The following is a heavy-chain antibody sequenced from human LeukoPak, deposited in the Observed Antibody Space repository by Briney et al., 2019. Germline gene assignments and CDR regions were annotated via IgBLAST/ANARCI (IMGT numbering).Heavy chain of an antibody. CDR2: IGGGGVDT. J-gene: IGHJ4*02. V-gene: IGHV3-23*01. D-gene: IGHD1-1*01. CDR3: AKDPPTTGTTFDN. CDR1: GFTFSSYA. Sequence: GGSLRLSCAASGFTFSSYAMSWVRQAPGKGLELVSSIGGGGVDTYYADSVKGRFTTSRDNSKNTLYLQMNSLRVEDTAVYYCAKDPPTTGTTFDNWGRGTLVTVSS.